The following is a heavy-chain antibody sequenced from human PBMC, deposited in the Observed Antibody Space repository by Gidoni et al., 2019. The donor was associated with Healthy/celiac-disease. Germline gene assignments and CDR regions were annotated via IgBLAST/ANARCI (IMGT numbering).Heavy chain of an antibody. CDR3: ARSALSGPMGRYSSGWWFDP. CDR1: GGSISSGGYS. Sequence: QLQLQESGSGLVKPSQTLSLTCAVSGGSISSGGYSWSWIRQPPGKGLEWIGYIYHSGSTYYNPSLKSRVTISVDRSKNQFSLKLSSVTAADTAVYYCARSALSGPMGRYSSGWWFDPWGQGTLVTVSS. CDR2: IYHSGST. D-gene: IGHD6-19*01. J-gene: IGHJ5*02. V-gene: IGHV4-30-2*01.